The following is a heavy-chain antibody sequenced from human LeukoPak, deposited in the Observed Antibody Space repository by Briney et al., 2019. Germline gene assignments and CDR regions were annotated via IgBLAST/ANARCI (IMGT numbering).Heavy chain of an antibody. D-gene: IGHD4-23*01. V-gene: IGHV4-59*08. CDR1: GGSISSHY. J-gene: IGHJ6*03. CDR3: SRQYGGNLYYMDV. CDR2: IYYSGST. Sequence: SETLSLTCTVSGGSISSHYWSWIRQPPGKGLEWIGYIYYSGSTNYNPSLESRVTISVDTSKNQFSLKLSSVTAADTAVYYCSRQYGGNLYYMDVWGTGTTVTVSS.